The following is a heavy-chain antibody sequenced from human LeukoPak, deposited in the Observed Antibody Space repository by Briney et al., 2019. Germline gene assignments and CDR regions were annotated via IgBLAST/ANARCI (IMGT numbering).Heavy chain of an antibody. CDR1: VYTFTGYY. J-gene: IGHJ5*02. D-gene: IGHD3-3*01. V-gene: IGHV1-2*02. Sequence: ASVKVSFKASVYTFTGYYMHWVRQAPGQGLEWMGWINPNIGGTNYAHKFQGRVTMTRHTSISTDYMELSRLRSDDTVVYYCARTRITIFGVVIIRKDRWFDPWGQGTLVTVSS. CDR2: INPNIGGT. CDR3: ARTRITIFGVVIIRKDRWFDP.